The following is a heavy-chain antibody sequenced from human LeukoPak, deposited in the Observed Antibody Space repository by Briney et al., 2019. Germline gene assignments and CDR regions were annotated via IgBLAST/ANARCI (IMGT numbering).Heavy chain of an antibody. CDR2: INPSGST. CDR1: GGSFSGYY. J-gene: IGHJ4*02. V-gene: IGHV4-34*01. CDR3: VRGSRVYCGGDCYYY. Sequence: SETLPLTCTVFGGSFSGYYWSWIRQPPDKGLEWIGEINPSGSTNYNPSLKTRVTISTDTSKNHFSLNLNSVTAADTGVYYCVRGSRVYCGGDCYYYWGQGTLVTVSS. D-gene: IGHD2-21*02.